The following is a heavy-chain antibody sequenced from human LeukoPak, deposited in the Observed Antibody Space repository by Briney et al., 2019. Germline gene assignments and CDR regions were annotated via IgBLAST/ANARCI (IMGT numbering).Heavy chain of an antibody. CDR3: ARELGIFWFDP. J-gene: IGHJ5*02. D-gene: IGHD7-27*01. CDR1: GFTFSSYA. Sequence: GGSLRLSCAASGFTFSSYAMSWVRQAPGMGLEWVSAIRGSGGSTYYADSVKGRFTISRDNSKNTLYLQMNSLRAEDTAVYYCARELGIFWFDPWGQGTLVTVSS. CDR2: IRGSGGST. V-gene: IGHV3-23*01.